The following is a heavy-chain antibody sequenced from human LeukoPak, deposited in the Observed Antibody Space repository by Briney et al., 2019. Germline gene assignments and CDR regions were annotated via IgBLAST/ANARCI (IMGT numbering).Heavy chain of an antibody. Sequence: PWRSLRLSCAASGFTFSTYAMHWVRQAPGKGLEWVAMIWYNGKNKHYADSVKGRFTISRDNSKNTLDLQMNSLRADDTAVYYCVRDPSNSGWAFDYWGQGTLVTVSS. D-gene: IGHD6-19*01. CDR1: GFTFSTYA. V-gene: IGHV3-33*01. CDR3: VRDPSNSGWAFDY. CDR2: IWYNGKNK. J-gene: IGHJ4*02.